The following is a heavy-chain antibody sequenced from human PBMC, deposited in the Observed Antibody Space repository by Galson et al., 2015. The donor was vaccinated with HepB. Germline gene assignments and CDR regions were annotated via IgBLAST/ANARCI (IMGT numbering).Heavy chain of an antibody. CDR1: GYTFTGYY. CDR3: ARDSIMFTRQGFDI. V-gene: IGHV1-18*04. Sequence: SVKVSCKASGYTFTGYYMHWVRQAPGQGLEWMGRISAYNGNTNYAQKLQGRVTMTTDTSTSTAYMELRSLRSDDTAVYYCARDSIMFTRQGFDIWGQGTMVTVSS. D-gene: IGHD3-16*01. J-gene: IGHJ3*02. CDR2: ISAYNGNT.